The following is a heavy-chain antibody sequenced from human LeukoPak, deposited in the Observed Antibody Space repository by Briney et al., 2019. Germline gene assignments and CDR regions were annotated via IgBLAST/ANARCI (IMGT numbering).Heavy chain of an antibody. Sequence: SVKVSCKASGGTFSSYAISWVRQAPGQGLEWMGGIIPIFGTANYAQKFQGRVTITADESTSTAYMELSSLRSEDTAVYYCARDYYGSARGAFDIWGQGTMVTVSS. V-gene: IGHV1-69*13. D-gene: IGHD3-10*01. CDR1: GGTFSSYA. CDR3: ARDYYGSARGAFDI. CDR2: IIPIFGTA. J-gene: IGHJ3*02.